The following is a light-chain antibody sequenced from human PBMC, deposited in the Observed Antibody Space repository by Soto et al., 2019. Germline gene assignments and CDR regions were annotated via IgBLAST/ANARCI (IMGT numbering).Light chain of an antibody. CDR3: QSADSSGTYV. Sequence: ELTQPPSVSVSPGQTARITCSGDALPKQYAHWYQQKPGQAPVMVIYKDSERPSGIPERFSGSSSGTAVTLTISGVQAEDEADYYCQSADSSGTYVFGTGTKVTVL. V-gene: IGLV3-25*02. CDR1: ALPKQY. J-gene: IGLJ1*01. CDR2: KDS.